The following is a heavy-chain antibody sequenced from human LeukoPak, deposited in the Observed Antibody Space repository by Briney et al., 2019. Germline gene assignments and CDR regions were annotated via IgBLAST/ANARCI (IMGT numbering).Heavy chain of an antibody. CDR2: INPNSGGT. CDR1: GYTFTGYY. D-gene: IGHD1-26*01. Sequence: ASVKVSCKASGYTFTGYYMHWVRQAPGQGLEWMGWINPNSGGTNYAQKFQGRVTMTGDTSISTAYMELSRLRSDDTAVYYCARVSGSYSPPDYWGQGTLVTVSS. J-gene: IGHJ4*02. V-gene: IGHV1-2*02. CDR3: ARVSGSYSPPDY.